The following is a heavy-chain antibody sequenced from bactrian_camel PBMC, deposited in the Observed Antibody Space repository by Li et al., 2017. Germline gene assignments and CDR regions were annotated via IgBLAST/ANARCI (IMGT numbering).Heavy chain of an antibody. Sequence: HVQLVESGGGSVQPGGSLRLSCTASGFTFEGVHAAWYRQGPGRRCELVSAFYRDGDTYYSRSVKDRFTISRDNAKRTVYLQMNSLRPEDSADYFCATNPPRQPRDDDEPSCDEYIEWGQGTQVTVS. CDR2: FYRDGDT. D-gene: IGHD4*01. CDR3: ATNPPRQPRDDDEPSCDEYIE. J-gene: IGHJ4*01. V-gene: IGHV3S9*01. CDR1: GFTFEGVH.